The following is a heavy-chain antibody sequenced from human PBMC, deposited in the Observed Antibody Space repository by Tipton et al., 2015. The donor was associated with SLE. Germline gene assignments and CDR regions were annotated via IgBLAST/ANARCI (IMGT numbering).Heavy chain of an antibody. CDR1: GFTFSNYW. J-gene: IGHJ3*02. Sequence: SLRLSCAASGFTFSNYWMHWVRQAPGKGLVWVSRMNTDGTTTTYADSVKGRFTISRDNSKNTLYLQMNSLRAEDTALYYCVKVTDTAMIYDAFDIWGQGTMVTVSS. V-gene: IGHV3-74*01. CDR2: MNTDGTTT. D-gene: IGHD5-18*01. CDR3: VKVTDTAMIYDAFDI.